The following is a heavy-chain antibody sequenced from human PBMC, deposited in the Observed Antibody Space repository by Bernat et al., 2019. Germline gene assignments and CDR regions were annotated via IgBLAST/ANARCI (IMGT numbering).Heavy chain of an antibody. CDR3: AGLYCGSASCNDY. CDR1: GFTFSTYS. J-gene: IGHJ4*02. CDR2: ISSDGSST. V-gene: IGHV3-74*01. Sequence: EVQLVESGGGLVQPGGSLRLSCAASGFTFSTYSMHWVRQAPEKGLVWVSRISSDGSSTNYAASVKGRFTISRDNAKNTLYLQMNSLRDEDTAVYFCAGLYCGSASCNDYWGQGTLVTVSS. D-gene: IGHD2-2*01.